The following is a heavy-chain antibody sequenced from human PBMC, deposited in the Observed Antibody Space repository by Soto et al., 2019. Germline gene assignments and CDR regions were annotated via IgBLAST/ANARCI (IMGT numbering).Heavy chain of an antibody. Sequence: QVQLVESGGGVVQPGRSLRLSCAASGFTFSSYGMHWVRQAPGKGLEWVAVIWYDGSNKYYADSVKGRFTISRDNSKNTRDLQMNSLRAEDTAVYYCARGAMAGTQAHAFDIWGQGTMVTVSS. CDR2: IWYDGSNK. CDR1: GFTFSSYG. CDR3: ARGAMAGTQAHAFDI. D-gene: IGHD6-19*01. V-gene: IGHV3-33*01. J-gene: IGHJ3*02.